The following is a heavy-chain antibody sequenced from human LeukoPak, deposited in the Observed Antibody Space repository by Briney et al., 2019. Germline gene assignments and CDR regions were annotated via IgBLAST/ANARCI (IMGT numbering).Heavy chain of an antibody. J-gene: IGHJ4*02. Sequence: SETLSLTCAVSGVSISSNLWWTWVRQPPGKGLEWIAEIHHSGSINYNPSLKSRLTMSLDTSKNQFSLKLSSVTAADTAVYYCARLPRYYYDSSGPYYFDYWGQGTLVTVSS. CDR3: ARLPRYYYDSSGPYYFDY. V-gene: IGHV4-4*02. CDR2: IHHSGSI. D-gene: IGHD3-22*01. CDR1: GVSISSNLW.